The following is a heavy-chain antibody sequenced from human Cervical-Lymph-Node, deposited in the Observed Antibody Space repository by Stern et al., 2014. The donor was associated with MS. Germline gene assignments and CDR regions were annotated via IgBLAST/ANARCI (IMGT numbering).Heavy chain of an antibody. D-gene: IGHD3-10*01. CDR3: STGAGDNWFDP. CDR2: IIRPVGTA. V-gene: IGHV1-69*06. J-gene: IGHJ5*02. Sequence: QVQLVQSGADVKKPGSSVRVSCKASRDISWLRQAPGQGLEYMGGIIRPVGTAHYTQRFQGRLTITADKSTHTTYMELSRLRTDDTAIYYCSTGAGDNWFDPLGQGTLVSVSS. CDR1: RD.